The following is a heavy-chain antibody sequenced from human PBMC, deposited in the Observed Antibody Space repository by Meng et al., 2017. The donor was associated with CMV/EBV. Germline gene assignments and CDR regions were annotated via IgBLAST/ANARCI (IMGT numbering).Heavy chain of an antibody. J-gene: IGHJ6*02. CDR3: AKVIRFLEWLFYYGIDV. CDR1: GFTFSSYA. Sequence: GGSLRLSCAASGFTFSSYAMSWVRQAPGKGLEWVSAISGSGGSTYYADSVKGRFTISRDNSKNTLYLQMNSLRAEDTAVYYCAKVIRFLEWLFYYGIDVWGQGTTVTVSS. V-gene: IGHV3-23*01. CDR2: ISGSGGST. D-gene: IGHD3-3*01.